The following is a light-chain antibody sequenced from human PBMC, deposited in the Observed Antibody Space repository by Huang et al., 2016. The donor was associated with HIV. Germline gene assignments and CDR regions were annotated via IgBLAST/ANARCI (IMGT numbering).Light chain of an antibody. CDR3: QHFGTSMYT. CDR2: GAS. J-gene: IGKJ2*01. CDR1: QSVSSTY. Sequence: EIVLTQSPGTLSFSPGERATLSCRASQSVSSTYLAWYQQRPGQAPRLLMYGASSRDTGIPDRFSGSGSGTEFNLTISRLEPEDFAVYYCQHFGTSMYTFGQGTKLEIK. V-gene: IGKV3-20*01.